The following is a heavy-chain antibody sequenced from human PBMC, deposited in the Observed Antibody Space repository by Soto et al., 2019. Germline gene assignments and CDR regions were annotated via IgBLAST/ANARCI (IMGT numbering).Heavy chain of an antibody. CDR3: ARDVRIAAAGTSSYNWFDP. V-gene: IGHV4-59*01. CDR2: IYYSGST. Sequence: SETLSLTCTVSGGSISSYYWSWIRQPPGKGLEWIGYIYYSGSTNYNPSLKSRVTISVDASKNQFSLKLSSVTAADTAVYYCARDVRIAAAGTSSYNWFDPWGQGTLVTVSS. D-gene: IGHD6-13*01. CDR1: GGSISSYY. J-gene: IGHJ5*02.